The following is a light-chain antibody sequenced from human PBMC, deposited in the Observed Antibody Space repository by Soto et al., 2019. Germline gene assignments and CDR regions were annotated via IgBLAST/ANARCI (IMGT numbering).Light chain of an antibody. CDR2: GAS. J-gene: IGKJ5*01. CDR1: QSVSSSY. Sequence: EIVLTQSPGTLSLSPGERATLSCRASQSVSSSYLAWYQQKPGQAPRLLIYGASSRATGIPDRFSGSGSGTDFTLTISRLEPEDLAVYYCQHPGTFGQGTRLEIK. CDR3: QHPGT. V-gene: IGKV3-20*01.